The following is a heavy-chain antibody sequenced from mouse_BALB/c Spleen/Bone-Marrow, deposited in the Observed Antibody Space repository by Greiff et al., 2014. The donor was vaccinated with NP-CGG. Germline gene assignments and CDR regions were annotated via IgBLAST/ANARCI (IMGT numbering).Heavy chain of an antibody. CDR2: ISYSGNT. J-gene: IGHJ4*01. V-gene: IGHV3-2*02. CDR3: ARGGYDDAMDY. CDR1: GYSITSDYA. Sequence: VQLQQSGPGLVKPSQSLSLTCTVTGYSITSDYAWNWIRQFPGNKLEWMGYISYSGNTNYSPSLKSRISITRDTSKNQFFLQLSSVTTEDTATYYCARGGYDDAMDYWGQGTSVTVSS. D-gene: IGHD2-2*01.